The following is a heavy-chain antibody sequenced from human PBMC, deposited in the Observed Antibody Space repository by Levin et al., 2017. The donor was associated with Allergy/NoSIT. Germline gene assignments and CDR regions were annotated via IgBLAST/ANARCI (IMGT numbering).Heavy chain of an antibody. V-gene: IGHV4-59*01. J-gene: IGHJ3*02. CDR1: GGPISTYY. D-gene: IGHD7-27*01. CDR2: IYYTGTT. Sequence: SETLSLTCTVSGGPISTYYWSWLRQPPGKGLEWIGFIYYTGTTYYNPSLKSRVTISVDNSKNQFSLKLNSVTAADTAVYYCARDRAPSGFYAFDIWGLGTLVTVSS. CDR3: ARDRAPSGFYAFDI.